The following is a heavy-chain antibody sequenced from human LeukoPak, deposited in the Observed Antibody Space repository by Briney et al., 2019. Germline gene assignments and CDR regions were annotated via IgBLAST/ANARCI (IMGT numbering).Heavy chain of an antibody. CDR2: INPSGGST. D-gene: IGHD3-22*01. CDR3: ARERVADSSGYYYGRNALDI. V-gene: IGHV1-46*01. CDR1: GYTFTSYY. Sequence: ASVKVSCKASGYTFTSYYMHWVRQAPGQGLEWMGIINPSGGSTSYAQKFQGRVTMTRDTSTSTVYMELSSLRSEDTAVYYCARERVADSSGYYYGRNALDIWGQGTMVTVSS. J-gene: IGHJ3*02.